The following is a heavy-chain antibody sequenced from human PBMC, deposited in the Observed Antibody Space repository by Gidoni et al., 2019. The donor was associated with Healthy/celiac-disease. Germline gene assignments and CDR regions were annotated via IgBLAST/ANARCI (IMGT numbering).Heavy chain of an antibody. V-gene: IGHV3-21*01. Sequence: EVQLVESGGGLVKPGGSLRLSCAASGFTFRSYSMNWVRQAPGKGLEWVSSISSSSSYLYYADSVKGRFTISRDNAKNSLYLQMNSLRAEDTAVYYCARVPTFTYYYDSSGYDAFDIWGQGTMVTVSS. CDR2: ISSSSSYL. J-gene: IGHJ3*02. D-gene: IGHD3-22*01. CDR3: ARVPTFTYYYDSSGYDAFDI. CDR1: GFTFRSYS.